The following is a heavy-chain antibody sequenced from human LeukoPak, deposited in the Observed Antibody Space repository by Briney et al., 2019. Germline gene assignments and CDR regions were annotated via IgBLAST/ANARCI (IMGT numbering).Heavy chain of an antibody. CDR1: GFTFSSYA. V-gene: IGHV3-23*01. D-gene: IGHD3-16*01. CDR2: ISGSGGST. Sequence: GGSLRLSCAASGFTFSSYAMSWVRQAPGKGLEWVSAISGSGGSTYYADSVKGRFTISRDNSKNTLYLQMNSPRAEDTAVYYCAKDPGGWGRYYFHFWGQGTLVTVSA. CDR3: AKDPGGWGRYYFHF. J-gene: IGHJ4*02.